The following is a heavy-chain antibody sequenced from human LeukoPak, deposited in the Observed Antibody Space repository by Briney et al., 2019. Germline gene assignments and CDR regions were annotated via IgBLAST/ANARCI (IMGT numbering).Heavy chain of an antibody. CDR2: INHSGST. V-gene: IGHV4-34*01. CDR1: GGSFSVYY. CDR3: AQDSSGYYYVFDY. Sequence: SETLSLTCAVYGGSFSVYYWSWIRQPPGKGLEWIGEINHSGSTNYNPSLKSRVTISVDTSKNQFSLKLSSVTAADTAVYYCAQDSSGYYYVFDYWGQGTLVTVSS. J-gene: IGHJ4*02. D-gene: IGHD3-22*01.